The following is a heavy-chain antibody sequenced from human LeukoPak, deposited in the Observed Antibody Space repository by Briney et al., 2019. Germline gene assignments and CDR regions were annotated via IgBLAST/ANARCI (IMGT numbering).Heavy chain of an antibody. V-gene: IGHV3-30*02. D-gene: IGHD6-6*01. CDR3: TTTEYSSSSGDY. Sequence: GGSLRLSCAASGFTFSSYGMHWVRQAPGKGLEWVAFIRYDGSNKYYADSVKGRFTISRDNSKNTLYLQMNSLRAEDTAVYYCTTTEYSSSSGDYWGQGTLVTVSS. J-gene: IGHJ4*02. CDR2: IRYDGSNK. CDR1: GFTFSSYG.